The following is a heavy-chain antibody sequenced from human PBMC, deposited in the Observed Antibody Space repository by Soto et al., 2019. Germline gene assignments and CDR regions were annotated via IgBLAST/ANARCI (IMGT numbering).Heavy chain of an antibody. CDR3: ARLDHLLWFGETGGWFDP. J-gene: IGHJ5*02. CDR1: GYSFTSYW. V-gene: IGHV5-51*01. D-gene: IGHD3-10*01. CDR2: IYPGDSDT. Sequence: PGESLKISCKGSGYSFTSYWIGWVRQMPGKGLEWMGIIYPGDSDTRYSPSFQGQVTISADKSISTAYLQWSSLKASDTAMYYCARLDHLLWFGETGGWFDPWGQGTLVTVSS.